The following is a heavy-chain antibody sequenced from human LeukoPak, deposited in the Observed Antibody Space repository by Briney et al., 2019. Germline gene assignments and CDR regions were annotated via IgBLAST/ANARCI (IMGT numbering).Heavy chain of an antibody. D-gene: IGHD3-10*01. V-gene: IGHV3-53*04. CDR1: GFTVSSNY. CDR3: SGSYYNPAFDY. CDR2: IYSGGST. Sequence: GGSLRLSCAASGFTVSSNYMSWVRQAPGKGLEWVSVIYSGGSTYYADSVKGRFTISGHNSKNTLYLQMNSLRAEDTAVYYCSGSYYNPAFDYWGQGTLVTVSS. J-gene: IGHJ4*02.